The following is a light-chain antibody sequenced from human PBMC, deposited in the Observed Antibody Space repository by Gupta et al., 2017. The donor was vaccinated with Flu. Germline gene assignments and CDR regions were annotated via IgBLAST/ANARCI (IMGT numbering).Light chain of an antibody. CDR2: CFD. Sequence: QTIMITCRGDSRGNCYGLWYHKQPAPATPIVMYCFDSRPYGFPARCSFSTSEDTASLTITRVQAEEEADYYCCAHDVSRSRPYVFGGGTKLIVL. CDR1: SRGNCY. CDR3: CAHDVSRSRPYV. J-gene: IGLJ2*01. V-gene: IGLV3-19*01.